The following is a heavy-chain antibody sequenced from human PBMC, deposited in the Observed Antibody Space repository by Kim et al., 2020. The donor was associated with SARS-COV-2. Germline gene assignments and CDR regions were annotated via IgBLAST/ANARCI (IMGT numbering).Heavy chain of an antibody. V-gene: IGHV4-34*01. D-gene: IGHD6-19*01. CDR3: ARGTRQWLVRGPYYYYMDV. CDR1: GGSFSGYY. CDR2: INHSGST. Sequence: SETPSLTCAVYGGSFSGYYWSWIRQPPGKGLEWIGEINHSGSTNYNPSLKSRVTISVETSKNQFSLKLSSVTAADTAVYYCARGTRQWLVRGPYYYYMDVWGKGTTVTVSS. J-gene: IGHJ6*03.